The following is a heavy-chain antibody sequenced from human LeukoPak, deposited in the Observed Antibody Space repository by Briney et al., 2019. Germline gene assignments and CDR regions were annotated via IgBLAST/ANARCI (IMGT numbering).Heavy chain of an antibody. V-gene: IGHV4-31*03. CDR3: ARDYGDYELDY. CDR1: GGSISSGGYY. CDR2: IYYSGST. J-gene: IGHJ4*02. D-gene: IGHD4-17*01. Sequence: SETLSLTCTVSGGSISSGGYYWSWIRQHPGKGLEWIGYIYYSGSTYYNPSLKSRVTISVDTSKNQFSLKLSSVTAADTVVYYCARDYGDYELDYWGQGTLVTVSS.